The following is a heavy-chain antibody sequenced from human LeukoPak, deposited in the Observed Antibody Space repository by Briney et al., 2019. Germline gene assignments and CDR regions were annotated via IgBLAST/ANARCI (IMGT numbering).Heavy chain of an antibody. D-gene: IGHD2-21*01. CDR1: GGTFSSYA. J-gene: IGHJ3*02. CDR3: ARNKRLSARLSAFCGGDCYPGNAFDI. V-gene: IGHV1-69*05. CDR2: IIPIFGTA. Sequence: ASVKVSCKASGGTFSSYAISWVRQAPGQGLEWMGGIIPIFGTANYAQKFQGRVTITTDESTSTAYMELSSLRSEDTAVYYCARNKRLSARLSAFCGGDCYPGNAFDIWGQGTMVTVSS.